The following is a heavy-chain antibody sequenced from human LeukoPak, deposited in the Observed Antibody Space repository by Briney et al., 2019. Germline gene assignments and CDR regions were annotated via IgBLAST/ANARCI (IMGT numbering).Heavy chain of an antibody. J-gene: IGHJ4*02. D-gene: IGHD3-10*01. CDR1: GGSISSGGYY. CDR3: ARVSDGPSNYGSGSYYERAFDY. V-gene: IGHV4-31*03. CDR2: IYYSGST. Sequence: SETLSLTCTVSGGSISSGGYYWSWIRQHPGKGLEWIGYIYYSGSTYYNPSLKSRVTISVDTSKNQFSLKLSSVTAADTAVYYCARVSDGPSNYGSGSYYERAFDYWGQGTLVTVSS.